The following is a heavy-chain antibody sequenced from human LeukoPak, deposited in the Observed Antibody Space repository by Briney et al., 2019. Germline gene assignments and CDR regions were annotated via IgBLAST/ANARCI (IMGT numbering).Heavy chain of an antibody. CDR1: GFTFSSYA. D-gene: IGHD3-22*01. Sequence: QPGRSLRLSCAASGFTFSSYAIHWVRQAPGKGLEWVAVISFDGSDKYYADSVKGRFTISRDNSKNTLYLQMNSLRAEDTAVYYCARDPSLGPNYYDSSGFDYWSQGTLVTVSS. CDR3: ARDPSLGPNYYDSSGFDY. V-gene: IGHV3-30*01. J-gene: IGHJ4*02. CDR2: ISFDGSDK.